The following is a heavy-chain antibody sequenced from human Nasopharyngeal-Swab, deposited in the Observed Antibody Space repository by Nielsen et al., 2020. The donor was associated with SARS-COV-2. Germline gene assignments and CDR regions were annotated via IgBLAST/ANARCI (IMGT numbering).Heavy chain of an antibody. CDR2: IKSKTDGGTT. CDR3: TTDPQQWLVEYYYYMDV. V-gene: IGHV3-15*01. J-gene: IGHJ6*03. CDR1: GFTFSNAW. Sequence: GGSLRPSGAASGFTFSNAWMSWVRQAPGKGLEWVGRIKSKTDGGTTDYAAPVKGRFTISRDDSKNTLYLQMNSLKTEDTAVYYCTTDPQQWLVEYYYYMDVWGKGTTVTVSS. D-gene: IGHD6-19*01.